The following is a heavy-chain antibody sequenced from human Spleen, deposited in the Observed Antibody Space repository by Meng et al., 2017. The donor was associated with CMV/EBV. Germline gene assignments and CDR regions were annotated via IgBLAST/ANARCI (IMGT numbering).Heavy chain of an antibody. CDR1: GFSFDYYG. V-gene: IGHV3-66*02. J-gene: IGHJ4*02. D-gene: IGHD2-2*01. Sequence: GESLKISCAASGFSFDYYGMSWVRQAPGKGLEWVSVIYSGGSTYYADSVKGRFIISRDNSKNTLYLHTNSLKIEDTAVYYCARGDYQLLWGFWGQGTLVTVSS. CDR2: IYSGGST. CDR3: ARGDYQLLWGF.